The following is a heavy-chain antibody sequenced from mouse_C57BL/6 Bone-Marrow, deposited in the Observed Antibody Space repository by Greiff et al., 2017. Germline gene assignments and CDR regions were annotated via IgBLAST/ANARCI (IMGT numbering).Heavy chain of an antibody. J-gene: IGHJ2*01. D-gene: IGHD1-1*02. V-gene: IGHV1-50*01. CDR2: IDPSDSYT. Sequence: QVQLQQPGAELVKPGASVKLSCKASGYTFTSYWMQWVKQRPGQGLEWIGEIDPSDSYTNYNQKFKGKATLTVDTSSSTAYMQLSSLTSEDSAVYYCASGVNWGKGTTLTVSS. CDR3: ASGVN. CDR1: GYTFTSYW.